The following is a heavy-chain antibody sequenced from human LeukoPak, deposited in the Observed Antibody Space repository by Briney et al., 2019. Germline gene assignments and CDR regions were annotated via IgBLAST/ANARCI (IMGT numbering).Heavy chain of an antibody. V-gene: IGHV1-24*01. Sequence: GASVKVSCKVSGYTLTELSMHWVRQAPGKGLEWMGGFDPEDGETIYAQKFQGRVTMTEDTSTDTAYMELSSLRSEDTAVYYCATVYIRSSSWEDPEYYFDHWGQGTLVTVSS. CDR1: GYTLTELS. CDR2: FDPEDGET. D-gene: IGHD6-13*01. J-gene: IGHJ4*02. CDR3: ATVYIRSSSWEDPEYYFDH.